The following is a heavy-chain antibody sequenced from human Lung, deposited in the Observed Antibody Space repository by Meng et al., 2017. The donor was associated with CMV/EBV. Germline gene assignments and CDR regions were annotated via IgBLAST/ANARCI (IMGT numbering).Heavy chain of an antibody. V-gene: IGHV3-66*02. D-gene: IGHD3-3*01. CDR3: ARVNFGVVTYFDY. Sequence: GEXXKISCAASGFTVSSNYMTWVRQDPGKGLEWVSVIFSGGRTYYADSVKGRFTISRDNSKNSVYLQMNSLRPEDTAVYYCARVNFGVVTYFDYWGHGTLVTVSS. CDR1: GFTVSSNY. CDR2: IFSGGRT. J-gene: IGHJ4*01.